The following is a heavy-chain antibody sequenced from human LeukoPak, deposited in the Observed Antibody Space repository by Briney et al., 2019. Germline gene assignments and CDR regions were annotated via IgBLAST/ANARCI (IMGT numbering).Heavy chain of an antibody. D-gene: IGHD3-22*01. CDR2: IFPGDSDT. CDR1: GYTFTSYS. CDR3: ARLGADYYDSSCFYY. V-gene: IGHV5-51*01. Sequence: GEPLKISCKGSGYTFTSYSSGWVRQLPGKGLEWTGIIFPGDSDTRYSPSFQGQVTISADKSISTAYLQWSILKASDTAMYYCARLGADYYDSSCFYYWGQGTLVTVSS. J-gene: IGHJ4*02.